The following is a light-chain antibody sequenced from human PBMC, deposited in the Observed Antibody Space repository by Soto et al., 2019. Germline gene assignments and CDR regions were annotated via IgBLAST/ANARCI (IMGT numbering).Light chain of an antibody. J-gene: IGKJ1*01. CDR1: QSIRGY. CDR2: SAS. V-gene: IGKV1-39*01. CDR3: QQSYSAPWT. Sequence: DLQMTQSPSSLSASVGDRVTIPCRASQSIRGYLNWYQQKPGNAPKLLIYSASTLQSGVPSRFSGGGSGTDFTLTINSLQPEDFATYCCQQSYSAPWTVGQGTKVDIK.